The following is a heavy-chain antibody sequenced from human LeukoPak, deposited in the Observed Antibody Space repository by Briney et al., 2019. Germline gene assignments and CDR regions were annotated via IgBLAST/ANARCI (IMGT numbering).Heavy chain of an antibody. CDR3: ASLPTGSSSHY. CDR1: GFTFSSYA. CDR2: ISSSSSYI. Sequence: GGSLRLSCAAFGFTFSSYAMHWVRQAPGKGLEWVSSISSSSSYIYYADSVKGRFTISRDNAKNSLYLQMNSLRAEDTAVYYCASLPTGSSSHYWGQGTLVTVSS. J-gene: IGHJ4*02. V-gene: IGHV3-21*01. D-gene: IGHD2-8*02.